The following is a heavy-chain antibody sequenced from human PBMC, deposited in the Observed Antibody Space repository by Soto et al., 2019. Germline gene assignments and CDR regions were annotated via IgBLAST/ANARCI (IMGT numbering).Heavy chain of an antibody. CDR2: IKSKTDGGTT. J-gene: IGHJ6*01. CDR3: TTVFGSSGYYYYYYYGMDV. Sequence: GGSLRLSCAASGFTFSNAWMNWVRQAPGKGLEWVGRIKSKTDGGTTDYAAPVKGRFTISRDDSKNTLYLQMNSLKTEDTAVYYCTTVFGSSGYYYYYYYGMDVWGQGTTVTVSS. V-gene: IGHV3-15*07. D-gene: IGHD3-22*01. CDR1: GFTFSNAW.